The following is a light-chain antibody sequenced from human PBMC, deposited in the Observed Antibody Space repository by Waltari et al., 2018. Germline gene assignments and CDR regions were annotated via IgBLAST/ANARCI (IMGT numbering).Light chain of an antibody. Sequence: QSVLTPPPSVSGAPGQRVPISCPGSGSHLGAGYDVHRYQQHPGKAPKLLIYGTSTRPPGVPDRFFGSQSGTSASLAITALQAEDEAEYYCQSYDTSLSVVFGGGAKLTVL. J-gene: IGLJ2*01. CDR1: GSHLGAGYD. CDR2: GTS. V-gene: IGLV1-40*01. CDR3: QSYDTSLSVV.